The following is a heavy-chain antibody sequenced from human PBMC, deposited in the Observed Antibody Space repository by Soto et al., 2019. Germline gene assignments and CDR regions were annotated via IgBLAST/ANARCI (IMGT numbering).Heavy chain of an antibody. CDR3: ARAVWIQLWFFPVDD. D-gene: IGHD5-18*01. V-gene: IGHV3-30-3*01. CDR2: ISYDGSNK. Sequence: GGSLRLSCAASGFTFSSYAMHWVRQAPGKGLEWVAVISYDGSNKYYADSVKGRFTISRDNSKNTLYLQMNSLRAEDTAVYYCARAVWIQLWFFPVDDWGQGTLVTVSS. CDR1: GFTFSSYA. J-gene: IGHJ4*02.